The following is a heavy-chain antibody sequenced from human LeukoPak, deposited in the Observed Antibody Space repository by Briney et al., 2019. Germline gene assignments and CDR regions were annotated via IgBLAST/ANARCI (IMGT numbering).Heavy chain of an antibody. D-gene: IGHD2-2*01. CDR3: ARDARAGRRRGAFDI. CDR2: IYYSGST. J-gene: IGHJ3*02. CDR1: GGSISSGDYY. Sequence: SETLSLTCTVSGGSISSGDYYWSWIRQPPGKGLEWIGYIYYSGSTYYNPSLKSRVTISVDTSKSQFSLKLSSVTAADTAVYYCARDARAGRRRGAFDIWGQGTMVTVSS. V-gene: IGHV4-30-4*08.